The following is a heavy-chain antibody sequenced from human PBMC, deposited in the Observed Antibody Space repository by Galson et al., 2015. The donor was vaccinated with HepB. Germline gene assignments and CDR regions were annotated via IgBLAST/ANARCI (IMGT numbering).Heavy chain of an antibody. D-gene: IGHD6-19*01. J-gene: IGHJ5*02. CDR3: VRGSDSTDSSGLFLNWFDR. Sequence: SLRLSCAVSGFPFDDYAMHWVRQAPGKGLEWVSGIVWNSGSRGYATSVRGRFTLSRDNTKNSLYLEMNSLRADDTAMYYCVRGSDSTDSSGLFLNWFDRWGQGTLVSVSS. CDR1: GFPFDDYA. V-gene: IGHV3-9*01. CDR2: IVWNSGSR.